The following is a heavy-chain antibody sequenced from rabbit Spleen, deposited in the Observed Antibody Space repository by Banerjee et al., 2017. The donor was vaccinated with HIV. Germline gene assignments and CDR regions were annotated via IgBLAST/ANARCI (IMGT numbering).Heavy chain of an antibody. J-gene: IGHJ6*01. CDR2: TAAGRSTFT. CDR1: GFSFSSGYW. V-gene: IGHV1S45*01. Sequence: QEQLLESGGGLVQPEGSLTLTCTVSGFSFSSGYWMCWVRQAPGKGLEWIACTAAGRSTFTYYATWAKGRFTCSKASSTTVTLQMTSLTAADTATYFCARDTGTSFSTYGMDLWGQGTLVTVS. D-gene: IGHD8-1*01. CDR3: ARDTGTSFSTYGMDL.